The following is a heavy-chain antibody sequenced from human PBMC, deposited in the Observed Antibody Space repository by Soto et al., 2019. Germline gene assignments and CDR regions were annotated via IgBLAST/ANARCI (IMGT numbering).Heavy chain of an antibody. D-gene: IGHD3-10*01. J-gene: IGHJ4*02. Sequence: QVQLQQWGAGLLKPSETLSLTCAVYGGSFSGYYWSWIRQPPGKGLEWIGEINHSGSTNYNPSLKSRVTISVDTSKNQFSLKLSSVTAADTAVYYCAREGNTMVRGVIDYWGQGTLVTVSS. CDR2: INHSGST. CDR1: GGSFSGYY. CDR3: AREGNTMVRGVIDY. V-gene: IGHV4-34*01.